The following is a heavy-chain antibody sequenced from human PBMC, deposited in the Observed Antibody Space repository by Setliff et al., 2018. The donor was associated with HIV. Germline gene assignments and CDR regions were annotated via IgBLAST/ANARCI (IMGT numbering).Heavy chain of an antibody. CDR3: ASGRGAKGGYDYFGS. D-gene: IGHD5-12*01. CDR1: GDSISSGGYY. J-gene: IGHJ4*02. V-gene: IGHV4-31*03. Sequence: PSETLSLTCTVSGDSISSGGYYWSWIRQPPGKGLEWIGYIYYSGATYYNPSLKNRVTISLDTSKSQFSLKLTSVTAADTALYYCASGRGAKGGYDYFGSWGQGTLVTVSA. CDR2: IYYSGAT.